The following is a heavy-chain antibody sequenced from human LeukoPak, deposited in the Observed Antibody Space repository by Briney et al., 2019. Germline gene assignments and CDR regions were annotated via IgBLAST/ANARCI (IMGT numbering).Heavy chain of an antibody. CDR1: GFTFSIYW. V-gene: IGHV3-7*04. CDR3: GRFTRSGDSVY. CDR2: IKQDGSEK. Sequence: PGGSLRLSCAASGFTFSIYWMSWVRQAQGKGLEWVANIKQDGSEKPYVDSVKGRFAISRDNAENSLYLQMNSLKAEDTAVYYCGRFTRSGDSVYWGQGTLVTVSS. D-gene: IGHD7-27*01. J-gene: IGHJ4*02.